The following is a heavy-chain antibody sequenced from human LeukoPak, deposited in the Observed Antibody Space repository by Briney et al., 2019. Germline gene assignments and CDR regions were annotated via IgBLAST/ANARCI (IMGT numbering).Heavy chain of an antibody. V-gene: IGHV4-31*03. Sequence: SETLSLTCTVSGGSISSDGYYWSWIRQHPGQGLEWIGYIYYSGSTYYYPSLKSRVTISVDTSKNQFSLKLSSVTAADTAVYYWARDHGHHDAFDMWGQETMVTVSS. CDR3: ARDHGHHDAFDM. J-gene: IGHJ3*02. CDR2: IYYSGST. CDR1: GGSISSDGYY.